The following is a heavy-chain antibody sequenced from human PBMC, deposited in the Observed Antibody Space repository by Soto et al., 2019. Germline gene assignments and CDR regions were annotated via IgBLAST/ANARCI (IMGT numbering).Heavy chain of an antibody. CDR1: GDSVSSNSAG. V-gene: IGHV6-1*01. CDR2: TYYRSKWYN. D-gene: IGHD3-9*01. J-gene: IGHJ6*02. Sequence: SQTLSLTCAISGDSVSSNSAGWNWIRQSPSRGLEWLGRTYYRSKWYNDYAVSVKSRITINPDTSMNQFSLQLNSVTPEDTAVYYCARVSGTYYDILTGYYNHYYYGMDVWGQGTTVTVSS. CDR3: ARVSGTYYDILTGYYNHYYYGMDV.